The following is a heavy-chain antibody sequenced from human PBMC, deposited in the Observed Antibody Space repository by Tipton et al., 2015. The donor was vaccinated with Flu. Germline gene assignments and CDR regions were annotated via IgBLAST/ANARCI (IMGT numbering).Heavy chain of an antibody. CDR3: ARHERGVSTFP. CDR1: GGSISSGSYF. J-gene: IGHJ5*02. V-gene: IGHV4-61*09. D-gene: IGHD5/OR15-5a*01. CDR2: ISTSGST. Sequence: LSLTCTVSGGSISSGSYFWGWIRQPAGEGLEWIGHISTSGSTNCNPSLKSRLTLSVDTSKNQFSLRLTSVTATDTALYYCARHERGVSTFPWGQGTLVTVSS.